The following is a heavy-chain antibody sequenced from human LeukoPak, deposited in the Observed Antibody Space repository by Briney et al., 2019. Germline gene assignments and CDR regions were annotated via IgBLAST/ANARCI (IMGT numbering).Heavy chain of an antibody. CDR1: GGSISSGDYS. D-gene: IGHD3-22*01. CDR2: IYYSGNT. V-gene: IGHV4-30-4*07. J-gene: IGHJ4*02. CDR3: ARGTNYYDSGAYSSYHDY. Sequence: SQTLSLTCAVSGGSISSGDYSWSWIRQPPVKGLEWIGFIYYSGNTYYNPSLKSRVTISIDTSKNQFSLKLSSVTAADTAVYYCARGTNYYDSGAYSSYHDYWGQGTLVTVSS.